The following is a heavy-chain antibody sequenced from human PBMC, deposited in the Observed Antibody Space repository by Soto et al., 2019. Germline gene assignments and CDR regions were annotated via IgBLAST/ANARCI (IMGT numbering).Heavy chain of an antibody. CDR1: GYTFTHHG. CDR3: ARDPSNTSGRYQFFDF. D-gene: IGHD2-15*01. J-gene: IGHJ4*02. Sequence: QVKLVQSGTEVKKPGASVKVSCMASGYTFTHHGISWVRQAPGQGPEWMGWISCYNGDTKYAQNVQGRVTLTTDTSATTAYMELRSVRSDDTAVYYCARDPSNTSGRYQFFDFWGQGTLVAVSS. V-gene: IGHV1-18*01. CDR2: ISCYNGDT.